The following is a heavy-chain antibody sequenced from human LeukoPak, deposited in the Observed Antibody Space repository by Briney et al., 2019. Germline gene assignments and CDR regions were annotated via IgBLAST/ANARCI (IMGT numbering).Heavy chain of an antibody. J-gene: IGHJ2*01. D-gene: IGHD3-22*01. V-gene: IGHV1-69*13. CDR3: ARDRNPYYYDSSGPIGGFDL. CDR2: IIPIFGTA. CDR1: GGTFSSYA. Sequence: VASVKVSCKASGGTFSSYAISWVRQAPGQGLEWMGGIIPIFGTANYAQKFQGRVTITADESTSTAYMELSSLRSEDTAVYYCARDRNPYYYDSSGPIGGFDLWGRGTLVTVSS.